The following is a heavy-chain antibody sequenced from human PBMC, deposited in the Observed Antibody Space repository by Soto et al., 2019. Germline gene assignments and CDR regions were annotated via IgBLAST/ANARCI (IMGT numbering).Heavy chain of an antibody. CDR3: ASYVDTAMVTRSSDDY. V-gene: IGHV1-2*02. Sequence: ASVKVSCKASGYTFTGYYMHWVRQAPGQGLEWMGWINPNSGGTNYAQKFQGRVTMTRDTSISTAYMELSRLRSDDTAVYYCASYVDTAMVTRSSDDYWGQGTLVTVSS. J-gene: IGHJ4*02. CDR2: INPNSGGT. D-gene: IGHD5-18*01. CDR1: GYTFTGYY.